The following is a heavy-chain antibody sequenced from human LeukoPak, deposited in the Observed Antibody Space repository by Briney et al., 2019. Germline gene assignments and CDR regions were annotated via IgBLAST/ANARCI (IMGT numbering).Heavy chain of an antibody. Sequence: KSSETLSLTCTVSGGSISSYYWSWIRQPPGKGLEWIGYIYYSGSTNYNPSLKSRVTISVDTSKNQFSLELSSVTAADTAVYYCARLVGALVDYWGQGTLVTVSS. V-gene: IGHV4-59*01. CDR3: ARLVGALVDY. D-gene: IGHD1-26*01. J-gene: IGHJ4*02. CDR2: IYYSGST. CDR1: GGSISSYY.